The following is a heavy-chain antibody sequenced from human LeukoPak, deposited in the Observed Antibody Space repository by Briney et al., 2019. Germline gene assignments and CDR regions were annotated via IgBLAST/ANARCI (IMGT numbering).Heavy chain of an antibody. V-gene: IGHV4-59*12. CDR1: GGSISSYY. CDR2: IYYSGST. CDR3: ARAGGGTYYFDF. D-gene: IGHD1-26*01. J-gene: IGHJ4*02. Sequence: PSETLSLTCTVSGGSISSYYWSWIRQPPGKGLEWIGYIYYSGSTNYNPSLKSRVTISVDTSKNQFSLKLTSVTAADTALYFCARAGGGTYYFDFWGQGTLVTVSS.